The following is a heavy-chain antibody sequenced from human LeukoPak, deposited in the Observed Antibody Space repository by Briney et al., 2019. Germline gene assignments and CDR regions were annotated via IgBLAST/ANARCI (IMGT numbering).Heavy chain of an antibody. CDR2: IYPGDSDT. CDR3: ARLWGTAMAQSFFDY. J-gene: IGHJ4*02. Sequence: GASLKISCKGSGYSFTSYWIGWVRQLPGKGLEWMGIIYPGDSDTRYSPSFQGQVTISADKSISTAYLQWSSLKASDTAMYYCARLWGTAMAQSFFDYWGQGTLVTVSS. CDR1: GYSFTSYW. D-gene: IGHD5-18*01. V-gene: IGHV5-51*01.